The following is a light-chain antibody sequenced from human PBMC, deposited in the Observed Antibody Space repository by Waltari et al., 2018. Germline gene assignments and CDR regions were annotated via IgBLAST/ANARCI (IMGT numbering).Light chain of an antibody. CDR3: QVWDSSSDHHV. J-gene: IGLJ3*02. CDR1: NFDSKS. Sequence: SYVVSQPPSVSVAPGQTARTTCGGNNFDSKSVHWYQQKPGQAPVLVVSNDSDRPSGIPERCSGSKSGNTATLTISRVEAGDEADDYCQVWDSSSDHHVFGGGTRLTVL. CDR2: NDS. V-gene: IGLV3-21*02.